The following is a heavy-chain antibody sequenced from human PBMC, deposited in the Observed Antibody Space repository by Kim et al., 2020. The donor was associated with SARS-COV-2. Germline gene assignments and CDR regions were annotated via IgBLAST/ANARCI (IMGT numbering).Heavy chain of an antibody. D-gene: IGHD3-22*01. V-gene: IGHV3-74*01. J-gene: IGHJ3*02. CDR3: ARDPLTMIVVHAFDI. Sequence: VQGRFTISRDNAKNTLYLQMNSLRAEDTAVYYCARDPLTMIVVHAFDIWGQGTMVTVSS.